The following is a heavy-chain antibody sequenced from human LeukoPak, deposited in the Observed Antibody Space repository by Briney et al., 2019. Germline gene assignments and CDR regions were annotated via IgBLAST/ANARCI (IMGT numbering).Heavy chain of an antibody. Sequence: GGSLRPSCAASGFTFSSYSMNWVRQAPGKGLEWVSYISSGSSTIYYADSVKGRSTISRDNAKNSLCLQMNSLRDEDTAVYYCARENIVVVTAIRDAFDIWGQGTMVTVSS. CDR1: GFTFSSYS. D-gene: IGHD2-21*02. CDR3: ARENIVVVTAIRDAFDI. J-gene: IGHJ3*02. CDR2: ISSGSSTI. V-gene: IGHV3-48*02.